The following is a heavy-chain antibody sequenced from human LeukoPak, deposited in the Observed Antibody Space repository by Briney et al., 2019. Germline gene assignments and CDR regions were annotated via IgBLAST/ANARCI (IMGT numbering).Heavy chain of an antibody. CDR2: ISAGGTA. Sequence: GGSLRLSCAASGFTFSPYAMSWVRQAPGKGLEWVSAISAGGTAYYADSVKGRFTISRDNSQNTLYLELNSLRAADTAVYYCAKYHYYDSSGYYYYWGQGTLVTVSS. V-gene: IGHV3-23*01. J-gene: IGHJ4*02. D-gene: IGHD3-22*01. CDR1: GFTFSPYA. CDR3: AKYHYYDSSGYYYY.